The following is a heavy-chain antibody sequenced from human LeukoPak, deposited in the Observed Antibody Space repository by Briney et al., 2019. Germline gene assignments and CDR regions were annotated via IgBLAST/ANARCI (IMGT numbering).Heavy chain of an antibody. V-gene: IGHV1-18*01. Sequence: ASVKVSCKASGYTFTSYDISWVRQAPGQGLEWMGWVSVYNGTTNYAQNLQGRVTMTTDTSTSTAYMELRSLRSDDTAVYYCARVSVDSSGYYQIFDYWGQGTLVTVSS. D-gene: IGHD3-22*01. J-gene: IGHJ4*02. CDR2: VSVYNGTT. CDR1: GYTFTSYD. CDR3: ARVSVDSSGYYQIFDY.